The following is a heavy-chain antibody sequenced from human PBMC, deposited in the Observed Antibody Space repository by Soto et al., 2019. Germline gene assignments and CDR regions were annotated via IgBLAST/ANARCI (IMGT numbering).Heavy chain of an antibody. J-gene: IGHJ6*02. D-gene: IGHD5-18*01. CDR3: ATPVSANGRDYGMDV. CDR1: GYSFTSYW. CDR2: IYPGDSDT. V-gene: IGHV5-51*01. Sequence: PGESLKISCKGSGYSFTSYWIGWVRQMPGKGLEWMGIIYPGDSDTRYSPSFQGQVTISADKSISTAYLQWSSLKASDTAMYYCATPVSANGRDYGMDVWGQGTTVTVSS.